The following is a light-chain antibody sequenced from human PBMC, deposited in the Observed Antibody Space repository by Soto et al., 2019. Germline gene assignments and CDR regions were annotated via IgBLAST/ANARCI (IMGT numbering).Light chain of an antibody. CDR2: SNN. J-gene: IGLJ3*02. V-gene: IGLV1-47*02. CDR3: SAWDNSLNGWV. CDR1: SFNIGGDY. Sequence: QSVLTQPPSASGTPGQRVTISCSGSSFNIGGDYVYWYQQLPGTAPKLLIYSNNQRPSGVPDRFSGSKSGTSASLAISGLRSEDEAAYFCSAWDNSLNGWVFGGGTQLTVL.